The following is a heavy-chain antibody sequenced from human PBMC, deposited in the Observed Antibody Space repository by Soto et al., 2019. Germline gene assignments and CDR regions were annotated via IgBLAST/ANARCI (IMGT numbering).Heavy chain of an antibody. CDR1: GDSIGNSRLY. Sequence: SETLSLTCSVSGDSIGNSRLYWAWIRQPPGEGLEWIGSIYHTGNAYYNPSLKSRVTIFVDTSKNQFSLKLTSVTAADTALYYCARDYFDSSDYTTNWFDPWGQGALVTVSS. CDR2: IYHTGNA. CDR3: ARDYFDSSDYTTNWFDP. D-gene: IGHD3-22*01. J-gene: IGHJ5*02. V-gene: IGHV4-39*01.